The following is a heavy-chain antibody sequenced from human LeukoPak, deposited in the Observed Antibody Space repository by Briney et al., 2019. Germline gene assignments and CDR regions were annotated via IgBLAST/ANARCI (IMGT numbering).Heavy chain of an antibody. D-gene: IGHD1-7*01. V-gene: IGHV3-48*04. CDR3: ARAAVESYNWNYADY. CDR2: ISSSSTI. J-gene: IGHJ4*02. Sequence: GGSLRLSCAASGFTFSSYSMNWVRQAPGKGLEWVSYISSSSTIYYADSVKGRFTISRDNAKNSLYLQMNSLRAEDTAVYYCARAAVESYNWNYADYWGQGTLVTVSS. CDR1: GFTFSSYS.